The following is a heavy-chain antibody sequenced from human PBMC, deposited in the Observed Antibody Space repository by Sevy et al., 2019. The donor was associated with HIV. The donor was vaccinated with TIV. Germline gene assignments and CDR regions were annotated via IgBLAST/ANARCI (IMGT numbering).Heavy chain of an antibody. CDR1: GYTLTELS. J-gene: IGHJ4*02. Sequence: PSVKVSCKVSGYTLTELSMHWVRQAPAKGLEWMGGFDPEEGETIYAQKFQGRVTMTEDTSTDTAYMDLRSLRSENTAVYYWATSARKYYYDSSGYSYFDYWGQGTLVTVSS. V-gene: IGHV1-24*01. CDR3: ATSARKYYYDSSGYSYFDY. CDR2: FDPEEGET. D-gene: IGHD3-22*01.